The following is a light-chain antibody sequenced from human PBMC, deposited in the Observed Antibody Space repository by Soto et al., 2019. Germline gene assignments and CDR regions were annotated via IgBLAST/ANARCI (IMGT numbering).Light chain of an antibody. CDR2: DAS. CDR3: KQYGSSPLT. CDR1: QSVRGN. V-gene: IGKV3-20*01. J-gene: IGKJ4*01. Sequence: EIVFTPSPGTLSLSPGERATLSCRASQSVRGNLAWYQQKPGQAPRLLIYDASSRATGIPDRFSGSGSGTDFTLTISRLETEDFAVYYCKQYGSSPLTVGGGTKGDIK.